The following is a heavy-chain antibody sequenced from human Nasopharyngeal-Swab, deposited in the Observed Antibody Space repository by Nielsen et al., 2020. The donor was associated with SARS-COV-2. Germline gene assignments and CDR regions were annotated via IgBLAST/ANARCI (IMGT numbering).Heavy chain of an antibody. V-gene: IGHV3-11*05. CDR2: ISSSSSYT. CDR3: ARALSPWLLTFDY. CDR1: VFTFSDYY. Sequence: GESLKISCAASVFTFSDYYMSWIRHATGKGLEWVSYISSSSSYTNYADTVKGRFTISRDNAKNSLYLQMNSLRAEDTALYYCARALSPWLLTFDYWGQGTLVTVSS. D-gene: IGHD5-24*01. J-gene: IGHJ4*02.